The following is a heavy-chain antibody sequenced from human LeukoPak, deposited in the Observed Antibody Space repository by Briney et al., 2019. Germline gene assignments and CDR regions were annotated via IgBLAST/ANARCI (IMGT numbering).Heavy chain of an antibody. CDR1: GGSFSGYY. D-gene: IGHD5-18*01. CDR2: INHSGST. J-gene: IGHJ5*02. CDR3: ACLSRGYSYGYLLDP. V-gene: IGHV4-34*01. Sequence: PSETLSLTCAVYGGSFSGYYWSWIRQPPGKGLEWIGEINHSGSTNYNPSLKSRVTISVDTSKNQFSLRLSSVTAADTAVYYRACLSRGYSYGYLLDPWGQGTLVTVSS.